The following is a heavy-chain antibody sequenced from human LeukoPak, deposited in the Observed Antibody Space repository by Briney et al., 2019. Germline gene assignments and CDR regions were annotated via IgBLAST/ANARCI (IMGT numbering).Heavy chain of an antibody. CDR2: INTNTGNP. CDR1: GYTFTSYA. Sequence: ASVKVSCEASGYTFTSYAMNWVRQAPGQGLEWMGWINTNTGNPTYAQGFTGRLVFSLDTSVSTAYLQISSLKAEDTAVYYCARDRGLYLGVPAPNWFDPWGQGTLVTVSS. D-gene: IGHD2-2*01. V-gene: IGHV7-4-1*02. J-gene: IGHJ5*02. CDR3: ARDRGLYLGVPAPNWFDP.